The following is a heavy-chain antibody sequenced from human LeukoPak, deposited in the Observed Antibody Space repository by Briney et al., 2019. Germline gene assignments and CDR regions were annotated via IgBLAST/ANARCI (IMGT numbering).Heavy chain of an antibody. Sequence: PSETLSLTCAVYGGSFSGYYWSWIRQPPGKGLEWMGEINHSGSTNYNPSLKSRVTISVGTSKNQFSLKLSSVTAADTAVYYCARVKYSSSWYKDAFDIWGQGTMVTVSS. CDR1: GGSFSGYY. CDR3: ARVKYSSSWYKDAFDI. D-gene: IGHD6-13*01. CDR2: INHSGST. J-gene: IGHJ3*02. V-gene: IGHV4-34*01.